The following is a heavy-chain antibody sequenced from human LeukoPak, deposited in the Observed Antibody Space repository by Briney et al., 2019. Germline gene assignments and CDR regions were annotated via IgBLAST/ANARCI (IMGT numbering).Heavy chain of an antibody. CDR3: ARDVGSSGSFDY. D-gene: IGHD3-22*01. Sequence: SETLSLTCTVSGGSISSGDYYWSWIRQPPGKGLEWIGYIYYSGSTYYNPSLKSRVTISVDTSKNQFSLKLSSVTAADTAVCYCARDVGSSGSFDYWGQGTLVTVSS. V-gene: IGHV4-30-4*08. CDR2: IYYSGST. CDR1: GGSISSGDYY. J-gene: IGHJ4*02.